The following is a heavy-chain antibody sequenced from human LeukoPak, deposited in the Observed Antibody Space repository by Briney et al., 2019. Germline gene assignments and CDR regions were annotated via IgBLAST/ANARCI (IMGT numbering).Heavy chain of an antibody. CDR2: MNPNTGNT. V-gene: IGHV1-8*01. CDR3: ARGGAGTYYKRDGWFDP. Sequence: ASVKVSCKASGYTLNNYDINWVRQATGQGLEWMGWMNPNTGNTGYGERFQGRVTMTRDNSISTAYMELSSLTSEDTAVYYCARGGAGTYYKRDGWFDPWGQGTVVTVSS. J-gene: IGHJ5*02. D-gene: IGHD3-10*01. CDR1: GYTLNNYD.